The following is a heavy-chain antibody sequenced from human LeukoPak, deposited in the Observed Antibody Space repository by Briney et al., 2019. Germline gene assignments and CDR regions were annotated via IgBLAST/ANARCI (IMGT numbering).Heavy chain of an antibody. CDR1: GGSFSGYY. Sequence: SETLSLTCAVYGGSFSGYYWSWIRQPPGKGLEWIGEINHSGSTNYNPSLRSRVTISVDTSKSQFSLKLSSVTAADTAAYYCARVGGYCSSTSCYTRGYYFDYWGQGTLVTVSS. V-gene: IGHV4-34*01. D-gene: IGHD2-2*02. J-gene: IGHJ4*02. CDR3: ARVGGYCSSTSCYTRGYYFDY. CDR2: INHSGST.